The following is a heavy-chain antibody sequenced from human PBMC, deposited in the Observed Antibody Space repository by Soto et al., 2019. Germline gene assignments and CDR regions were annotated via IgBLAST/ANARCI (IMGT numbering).Heavy chain of an antibody. CDR2: ISYDGSNK. V-gene: IGHV3-30-3*01. Sequence: GGSLRLSCAASGFTFSSYAMHWVRQAPGKGLEWVAVISYDGSNKYYADSVKGRFTISRDNSKNTLYLQMNSLRAEDTAVYYCARDRNDYVAFDYWGQGTLVTVS. J-gene: IGHJ4*02. CDR1: GFTFSSYA. CDR3: ARDRNDYVAFDY. D-gene: IGHD4-17*01.